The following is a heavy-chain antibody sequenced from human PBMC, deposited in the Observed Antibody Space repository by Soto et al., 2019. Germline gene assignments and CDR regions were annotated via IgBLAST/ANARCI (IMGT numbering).Heavy chain of an antibody. Sequence: QVQLQESGPGLVKPSQTLSLTCTVSGASISSGTYYWSWIRQHPGKALEWIGYIYYSGSTYYNPSLKRRVTISVDTSKNRFALKLSSVTAADTAVYYCAGRAADSYWFHPWGQGTLVTVSS. J-gene: IGHJ5*02. CDR1: GASISSGTYY. V-gene: IGHV4-31*03. CDR3: AGRAADSYWFHP. D-gene: IGHD6-13*01. CDR2: IYYSGST.